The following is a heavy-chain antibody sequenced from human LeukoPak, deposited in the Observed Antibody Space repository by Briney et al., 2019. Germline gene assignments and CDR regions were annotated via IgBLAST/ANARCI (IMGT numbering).Heavy chain of an antibody. D-gene: IGHD4-23*01. CDR3: AAEIYGGNTDCCTFDF. CDR1: GFTFSNSA. J-gene: IGHJ3*01. Sequence: SVKVSCKASGFTFSNSAIQWVRQARGQRLEWIGWIGVAGGNTNYAQMLQGRITISRDMSTSTAYMELTSLRSDDTAVYYCAAEIYGGNTDCCTFDFWGPGTPVTVSS. CDR2: IGVAGGNT. V-gene: IGHV1-58*02.